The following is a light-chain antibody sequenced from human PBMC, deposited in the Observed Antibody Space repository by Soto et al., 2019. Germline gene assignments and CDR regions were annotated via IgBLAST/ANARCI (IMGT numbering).Light chain of an antibody. CDR3: QQYNNSPEYT. J-gene: IGKJ2*01. CDR2: GAS. CDR1: QSVSSRY. Sequence: EIVLTQSPGTLSLSPGERATLSCRASQSVSSRYLAWYQQKPGQAPRLLIYGASNRATGIPDRFSGSGSGTDFTLTISRLEREDFAVYFCQQYNNSPEYTFGQGTKLEIK. V-gene: IGKV3-20*01.